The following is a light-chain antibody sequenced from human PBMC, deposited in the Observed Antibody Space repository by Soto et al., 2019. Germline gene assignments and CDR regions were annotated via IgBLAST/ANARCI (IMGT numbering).Light chain of an antibody. Sequence: DIQMTQSPTSLSASVGERVTITCRASQSISNYLYWYQQKSGQAPNLLIYAAPSLRSGVPSRFSGDGSGTDFTLTISSLQPDDFGTYYCQQSYMTPRTFGQGTKVEIK. J-gene: IGKJ1*01. CDR2: AAP. CDR1: QSISNY. V-gene: IGKV1-39*01. CDR3: QQSYMTPRT.